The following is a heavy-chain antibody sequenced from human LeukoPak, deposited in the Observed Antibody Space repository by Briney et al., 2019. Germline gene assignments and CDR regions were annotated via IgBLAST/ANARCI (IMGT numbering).Heavy chain of an antibody. CDR3: ARGPPLNSGYDQTFDY. D-gene: IGHD5-12*01. V-gene: IGHV1-18*01. CDR2: ISAYNGNT. J-gene: IGHJ4*02. CDR1: GYTFTSYG. Sequence: ASVKVSCKASGYTFTSYGISWVRQAPGQGLEWMGWISAYNGNTNYAQKLQGRVTMTTDTSTSTAYMELRSLRSDDTAVYYCARGPPLNSGYDQTFDYWGQGTLVTVSS.